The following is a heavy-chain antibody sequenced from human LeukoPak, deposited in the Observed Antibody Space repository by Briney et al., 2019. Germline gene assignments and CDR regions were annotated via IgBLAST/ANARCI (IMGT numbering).Heavy chain of an antibody. Sequence: GGSLRLSCAASGFTFSNYGMHWVRQAPGKGLEWVAVVWYDGSNKYYADSVKGRFTISRDNSKNTLYLQMNTLRAEDTAVYYCARETGFYWGQGTLVTVSS. CDR3: ARETGFY. CDR1: GFTFSNYG. D-gene: IGHD1-14*01. V-gene: IGHV3-33*01. J-gene: IGHJ4*02. CDR2: VWYDGSNK.